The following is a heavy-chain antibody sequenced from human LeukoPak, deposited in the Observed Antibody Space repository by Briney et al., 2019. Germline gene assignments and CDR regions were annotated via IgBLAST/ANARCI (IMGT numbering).Heavy chain of an antibody. Sequence: GGSLRLSCAASGFTFSSYSMNWVRQAPGKGLEWVSTISSSSSYIYYADSVKGRFTISRDNAKNSLYLQMNSLRAEDTAVYYCARDFNSYDFWSGYYNLGDYWGQGTLVTVSS. D-gene: IGHD3-3*01. V-gene: IGHV3-21*01. CDR1: GFTFSSYS. J-gene: IGHJ4*02. CDR2: ISSSSSYI. CDR3: ARDFNSYDFWSGYYNLGDY.